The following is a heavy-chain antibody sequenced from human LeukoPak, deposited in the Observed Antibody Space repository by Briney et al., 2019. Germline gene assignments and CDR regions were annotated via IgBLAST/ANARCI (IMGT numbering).Heavy chain of an antibody. Sequence: GGSLRLSCAASGFSFNIAWMTWVRQAPGKGLEWVGRIKSETEGAATDYAAPLQSRFTISRDDSTTTLYLQMNSLKTEVSAMYDCATSFGGYDFLFDDCGQGTLVTASS. CDR2: IKSETEGAAT. CDR1: GFSFNIAW. D-gene: IGHD5-12*01. J-gene: IGHJ4*02. V-gene: IGHV3-15*01. CDR3: ATSFGGYDFLFDD.